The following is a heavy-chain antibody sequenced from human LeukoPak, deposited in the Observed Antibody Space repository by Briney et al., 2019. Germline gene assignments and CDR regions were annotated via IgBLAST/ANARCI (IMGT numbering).Heavy chain of an antibody. CDR3: ESEHRTPSYYYGSGSYYIGY. Sequence: SETLSVTCAVSGGPISSYYWSWIRQPAGKGLEWTGRIYTSGCTNYNPSLKSRVTMSVDTSKNQFSLKLSSVTAADTAVYYCESEHRTPSYYYGSGSYYIGYWGQGTLVTVSS. CDR2: IYTSGCT. J-gene: IGHJ4*02. CDR1: GGPISSYY. V-gene: IGHV4-4*07. D-gene: IGHD3-10*01.